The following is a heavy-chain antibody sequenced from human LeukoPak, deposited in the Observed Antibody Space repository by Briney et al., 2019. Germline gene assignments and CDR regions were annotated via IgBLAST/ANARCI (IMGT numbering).Heavy chain of an antibody. CDR3: AKGNRWYYFDY. Sequence: GGSLRLSCAASGFTFNNYAMYWVRQAPGKGPEWVSGISGSGGITYYAESVKGRFTISGDNSKNTLYLQMNSLRAEDTAVYYCAKGNRWYYFDYWGQGTLVTVSS. D-gene: IGHD1-14*01. CDR1: GFTFNNYA. V-gene: IGHV3-23*01. CDR2: ISGSGGIT. J-gene: IGHJ4*02.